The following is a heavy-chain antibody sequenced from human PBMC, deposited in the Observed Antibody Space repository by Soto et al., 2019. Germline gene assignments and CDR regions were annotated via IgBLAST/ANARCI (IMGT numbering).Heavy chain of an antibody. CDR1: GGSISSSSYY. D-gene: IGHD3-22*01. CDR3: ARQGWYYDSSGYSTFDY. V-gene: IGHV4-39*01. J-gene: IGHJ4*02. CDR2: IYYSGST. Sequence: QLQLQESGPGLVKPSETLSLTCTVSGGSISSSSYYWGWIRQPPGKVLEWIGSIYYSGSTYYNPSLKSRVTISVDTSKNQFSLKLSSVTAADTAVYYCARQGWYYDSSGYSTFDYWGQGTLVIVSS.